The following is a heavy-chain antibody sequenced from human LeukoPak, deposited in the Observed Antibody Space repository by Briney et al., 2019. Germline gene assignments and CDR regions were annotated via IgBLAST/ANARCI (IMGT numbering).Heavy chain of an antibody. Sequence: SETLSLTCTVSGDSISSTSYYWGWVRQPPGKGLEWIGTIYYSGSTYYNPSLKSRVIMSVDTSKNQFSLKLGSVTAADTAVYYCARNNSSSHTPKYNWFDPWGQGTLVTVSS. J-gene: IGHJ5*02. V-gene: IGHV4-39*01. CDR2: IYYSGST. D-gene: IGHD6-13*01. CDR1: GDSISSTSYY. CDR3: ARNNSSSHTPKYNWFDP.